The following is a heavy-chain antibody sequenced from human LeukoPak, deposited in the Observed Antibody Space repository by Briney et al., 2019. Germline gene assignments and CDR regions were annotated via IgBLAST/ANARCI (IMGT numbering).Heavy chain of an antibody. CDR1: GYTFSSYA. Sequence: GGSLRLSCAASGYTFSSYAMHWVRQAPGKGLEWVSGINWNGGSTGYADSVKGRFTISRDNAKNSLYLQMNSLRAEDTALYYCARDNSYYYYYMDVWGKGTTVTVSS. CDR2: INWNGGST. D-gene: IGHD4-23*01. J-gene: IGHJ6*03. CDR3: ARDNSYYYYYMDV. V-gene: IGHV3-20*04.